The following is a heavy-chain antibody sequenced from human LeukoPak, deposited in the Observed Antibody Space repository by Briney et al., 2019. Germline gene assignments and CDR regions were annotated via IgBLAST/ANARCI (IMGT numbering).Heavy chain of an antibody. CDR1: GGSISSYY. CDR3: ARDSSYSPALPDY. D-gene: IGHD5-18*01. V-gene: IGHV4-59*01. CDR2: IYYSGST. Sequence: SETLSLTCTVSGGSISSYYWSWIRQPPGKGLEWIGYIYYSGSTNYNPSLKSRVTISVDTSKNQFSLKLSSVTAADTAVYYCARDSSYSPALPDYWGQGTLVTVSS. J-gene: IGHJ4*02.